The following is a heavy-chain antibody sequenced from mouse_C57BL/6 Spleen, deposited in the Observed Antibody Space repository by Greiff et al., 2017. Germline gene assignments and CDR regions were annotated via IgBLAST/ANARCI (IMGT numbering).Heavy chain of an antibody. CDR1: GYTFTSYW. J-gene: IGHJ3*01. D-gene: IGHD3-2*02. V-gene: IGHV1-64*01. CDR2: IHPNSGST. Sequence: VQLQQSGAELVKPGASVTLSCKASGYTFTSYWMHWVKQRPGQGLEWIGMIHPNSGSTNYNEKFKSKATLTVDKSSSTAYMQLSRRTSVDSAVYYGAIEVADQAAWVGTWGQGTRVTVSA. CDR3: AIEVADQAAWVGT.